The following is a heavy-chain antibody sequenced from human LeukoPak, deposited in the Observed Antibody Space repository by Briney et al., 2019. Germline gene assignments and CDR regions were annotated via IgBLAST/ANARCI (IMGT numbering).Heavy chain of an antibody. D-gene: IGHD5-24*01. CDR2: INHSGST. Sequence: SETLSLTCAVYGGSFSGYYWSWIRQPPGKGLEWIGEINHSGSTNYNPSLKSRVTISVDTSKNQFSLKLSSVTAADTAVYYCARHSFALDGHMYYMDVWGKGTTVTVSS. CDR1: GGSFSGYY. J-gene: IGHJ6*03. V-gene: IGHV4-34*01. CDR3: ARHSFALDGHMYYMDV.